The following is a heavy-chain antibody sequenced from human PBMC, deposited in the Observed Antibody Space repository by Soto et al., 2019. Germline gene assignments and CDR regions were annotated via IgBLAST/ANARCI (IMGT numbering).Heavy chain of an antibody. Sequence: ASVKVSCKASGGTFSSYAISWVRQAPGQGLEWMGGIIPIFGTANYAQKSQGRVTITADESTSTAYMELSSLRSEDTAVYYCARVKGGYSYGSLYYYYGMDVWGQGTTVTVSS. CDR2: IIPIFGTA. V-gene: IGHV1-69*13. D-gene: IGHD5-18*01. CDR1: GGTFSSYA. CDR3: ARVKGGYSYGSLYYYYGMDV. J-gene: IGHJ6*02.